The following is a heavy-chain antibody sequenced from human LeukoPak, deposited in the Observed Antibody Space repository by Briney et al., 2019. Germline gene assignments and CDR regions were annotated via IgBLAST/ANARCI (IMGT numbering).Heavy chain of an antibody. Sequence: GGSLRLSCAASGFTFRNHGMHWVRQAPGKGLEWVAVIWNDGSNKYYADSVKGRFTISRDNSKNTLYLQVNSLRAEDTAVYYCVRDIASRTLDYWGQGTLVIVSS. J-gene: IGHJ4*02. V-gene: IGHV3-33*01. CDR3: VRDIASRTLDY. CDR2: IWNDGSNK. CDR1: GFTFRNHG. D-gene: IGHD6-6*01.